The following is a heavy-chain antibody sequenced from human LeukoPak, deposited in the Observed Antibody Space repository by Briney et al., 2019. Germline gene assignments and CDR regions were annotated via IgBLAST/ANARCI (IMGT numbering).Heavy chain of an antibody. J-gene: IGHJ3*02. CDR2: IIPIFGTA. CDR3: ARSIAATLRAFDI. V-gene: IGHV1-69*13. D-gene: IGHD6-6*01. CDR1: GGTFSSYA. Sequence: SVKVSCKASGGTFSSYAISWVRQAPGQGLEWMGGIIPIFGTANYAQKFQGRVTITADESTSTAYMELSSLRSEDTAVYYSARSIAATLRAFDIWGQGTMVTVSS.